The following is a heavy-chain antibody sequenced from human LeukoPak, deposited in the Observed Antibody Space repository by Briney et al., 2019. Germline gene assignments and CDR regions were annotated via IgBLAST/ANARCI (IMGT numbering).Heavy chain of an antibody. V-gene: IGHV4-4*07. CDR1: GGSISSYY. J-gene: IGHJ4*02. CDR2: IYTSGST. Sequence: KPSETLSLTCTVSGGSISSYYWSWIRQPAGKGLEWIGRIYTSGSTYYNPSLKSRVTMSVDTSKNQFSLKLSSVTAADTAVYYCARDLDSYSSTWYPYSSGWYLDYWGQGTLVTVSS. D-gene: IGHD6-13*01. CDR3: ARDLDSYSSTWYPYSSGWYLDY.